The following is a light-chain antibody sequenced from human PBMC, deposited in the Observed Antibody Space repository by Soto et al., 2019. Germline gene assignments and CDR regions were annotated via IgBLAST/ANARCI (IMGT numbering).Light chain of an antibody. CDR2: AAF. V-gene: IGKV1-39*01. CDR3: QQSYSTPPT. Sequence: DIQMTQSPSSLSASVGDRVTITCRASQSISSYLNWYQQKPGKAPKLLIYAAFSLQSGVPSRFSGSGSGTDFTLTISSLQHEDFATYYCQQSYSTPPTFGQGNKVDIK. J-gene: IGKJ1*01. CDR1: QSISSY.